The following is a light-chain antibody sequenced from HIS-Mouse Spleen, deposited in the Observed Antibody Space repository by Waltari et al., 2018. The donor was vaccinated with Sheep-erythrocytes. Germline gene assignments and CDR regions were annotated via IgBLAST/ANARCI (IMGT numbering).Light chain of an antibody. CDR1: QSISSY. J-gene: IGKJ4*01. CDR3: QQSYSTPPLT. V-gene: IGKV1-39*01. CDR2: AAA. Sequence: DIQMTQSPSSLSASVGDRVTITCRASQSISSYLNWYQQKPGKAPKLLIYAAASLQSGVPSRFSGSRSGTDFTLTFSSLQPEDFATYYCQQSYSTPPLTFGAGTKVEIK.